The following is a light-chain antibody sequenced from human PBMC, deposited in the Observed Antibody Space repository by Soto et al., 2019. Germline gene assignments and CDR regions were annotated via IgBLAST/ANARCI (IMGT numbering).Light chain of an antibody. CDR3: CSYAGSTLYV. CDR1: SSDVGSYNL. CDR2: EGS. J-gene: IGLJ1*01. V-gene: IGLV2-23*01. Sequence: QSVLTQPASVSGSPGQSITISCTGTSSDVGSYNLVSWYQQHPGKAPKVMIYEGSKRPSGVSNRFSGSKSGNTASLTISGLQAEDEADYYCCSYAGSTLYVFGTGTKVTVL.